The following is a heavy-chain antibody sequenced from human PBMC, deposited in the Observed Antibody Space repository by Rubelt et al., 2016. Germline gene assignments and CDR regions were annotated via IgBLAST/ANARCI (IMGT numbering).Heavy chain of an antibody. CDR1: GGSFSGYY. J-gene: IGHJ4*02. V-gene: IGHV4-34*01. Sequence: QVQLQQWGAGLLKPSETLSLTCAVYGGSFSGYYWSWIRQPPGKGLEWIGSIYYSGSTYYNPSLKSRVTISVDTSKNQFSRKLSCVTAADTAVYYGARGPYQLPRRWGQGTLVTVSS. CDR3: ARGPYQLPRR. CDR2: IYYSGST. D-gene: IGHD2-2*01.